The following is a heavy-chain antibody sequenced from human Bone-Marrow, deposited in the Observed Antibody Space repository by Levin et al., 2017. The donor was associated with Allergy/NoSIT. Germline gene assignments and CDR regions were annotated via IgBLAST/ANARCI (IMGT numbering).Heavy chain of an antibody. D-gene: IGHD3-22*01. CDR1: DFTFSAYS. CDR3: ARDLSTGYDSVIVY. J-gene: IGHJ4*02. V-gene: IGHV3-48*01. CDR2: ISYDSTNI. Sequence: SCAASDFTFSAYSMNWVRQAPGKGLEWLSYISYDSTNIHYADSVKGRFTISRDNAKNSLYLQMNSLRAEDTAVYYCARDLSTGYDSVIVYWGQGTLVTVSS.